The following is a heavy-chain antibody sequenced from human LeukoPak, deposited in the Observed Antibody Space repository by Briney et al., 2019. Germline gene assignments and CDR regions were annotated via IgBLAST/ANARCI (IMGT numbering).Heavy chain of an antibody. V-gene: IGHV4-59*01. CDR2: IYYSGST. CDR3: GRGYGYSYAWWFDP. J-gene: IGHJ5*02. Sequence: SETLSLTCTVSNGSISGYYWSWIRHLPGKGLEWIGDIYYSGSTNYSPSLKSRVTISVDMSKNQFSLKMNSMTAADAAVYYCGRGYGYSYAWWFDPWGQGTLVTVSS. D-gene: IGHD5-18*01. CDR1: NGSISGYY.